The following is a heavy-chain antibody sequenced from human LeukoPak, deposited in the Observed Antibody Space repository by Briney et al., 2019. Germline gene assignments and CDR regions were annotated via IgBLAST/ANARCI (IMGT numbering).Heavy chain of an antibody. D-gene: IGHD2/OR15-2a*01. Sequence: PSETLSLTCAVYGGSFSGYYWSWIRQPPGKGLEWIGEINHSGSTNYNPSLKSRVTISVDTSKNQFSLKLSSVTAADTAVYYCASRAPRENFNRYLPIDYWGQGTLVTVSS. CDR2: INHSGST. V-gene: IGHV4-34*01. CDR3: ASRAPRENFNRYLPIDY. CDR1: GGSFSGYY. J-gene: IGHJ4*02.